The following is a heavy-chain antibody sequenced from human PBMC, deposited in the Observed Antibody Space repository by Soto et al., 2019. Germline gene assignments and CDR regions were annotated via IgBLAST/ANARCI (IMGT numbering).Heavy chain of an antibody. J-gene: IGHJ4*02. CDR2: ISGSGGST. CDR3: AKAIDFTIFGVVTPLDY. V-gene: IGHV3-23*01. D-gene: IGHD3-3*01. Sequence: GGSLRLSCAASGFTFSSYAMSWVRQAPGKGLEWVSAISGSGGSTYYADSVKGRFTISRDNSKNTLYLQMNSLRAEDTAVYYCAKAIDFTIFGVVTPLDYWGQGTLVTVSS. CDR1: GFTFSSYA.